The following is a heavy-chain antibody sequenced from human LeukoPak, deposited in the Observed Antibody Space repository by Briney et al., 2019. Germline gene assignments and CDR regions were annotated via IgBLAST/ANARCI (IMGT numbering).Heavy chain of an antibody. V-gene: IGHV3-64*01. CDR3: ARPIAVAALGYYYGMDV. CDR2: ISSNGGST. CDR1: GFTFSSYA. D-gene: IGHD6-19*01. Sequence: GGSLRLSCAASGFTFSSYAMHWVRQAPGKGLEYVSAISSNGGSTYYANSVKGRFTISRDNSKNTLYLQMGSLRAEDMAVYYCARPIAVAALGYYYGMDVWGQGTTVTVSS. J-gene: IGHJ6*02.